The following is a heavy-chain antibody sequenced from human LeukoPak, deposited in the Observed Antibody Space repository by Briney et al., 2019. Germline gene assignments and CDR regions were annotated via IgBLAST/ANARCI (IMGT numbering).Heavy chain of an antibody. V-gene: IGHV1-46*01. CDR1: GYTFTSYY. D-gene: IGHD3-10*01. CDR2: INPSGGST. CDR3: ARDVLLWFGELLSFDY. Sequence: GASVKVSCKASGYTFTSYYMHWVRQAPGQGLEWMGIINPSGGSTSYARKFQGRVTMTRDTSTSTAYMELRSLRSDDTAVYYCARDVLLWFGELLSFDYWGQGTLVTVSS. J-gene: IGHJ4*02.